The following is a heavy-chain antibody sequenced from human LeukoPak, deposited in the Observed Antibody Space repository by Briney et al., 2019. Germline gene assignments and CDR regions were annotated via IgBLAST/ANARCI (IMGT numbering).Heavy chain of an antibody. D-gene: IGHD2-2*01. CDR1: GYTFTSYG. Sequence: ASVKVSCKASGYTFTSYGISWVRQAPGQGLEWMGGIIPIFGTANYAQKFQGRVTITADESTSTAYMELSSLRSEDTAVYYCARDTMLWTWGQGTLVTVSS. CDR2: IIPIFGTA. J-gene: IGHJ4*02. V-gene: IGHV1-69*13. CDR3: ARDTMLWT.